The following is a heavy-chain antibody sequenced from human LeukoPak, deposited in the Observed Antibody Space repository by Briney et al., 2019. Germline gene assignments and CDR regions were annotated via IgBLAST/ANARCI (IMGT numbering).Heavy chain of an antibody. CDR2: IKTDGSST. J-gene: IGHJ6*03. CDR1: GFTFSSYW. D-gene: IGHD5-18*01. CDR3: ARGDVDTEMITGYYYYHMDV. V-gene: IGHV3-74*01. Sequence: QAGGSLRLSCAASGFTFSSYWMHWVRHAPGKGLVWVSRIKTDGSSTSYADSVKGRFTISRDNAKNTLYLQMNSLRAEDTAVYYCARGDVDTEMITGYYYYHMDVWGKGTTVTVSS.